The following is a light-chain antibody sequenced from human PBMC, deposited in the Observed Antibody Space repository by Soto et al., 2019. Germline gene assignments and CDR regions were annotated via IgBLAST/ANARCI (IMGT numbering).Light chain of an antibody. J-gene: IGKJ2*01. CDR1: QSVDNRY. V-gene: IGKV3-20*01. Sequence: ESVLTQSPGTLSLSPGERATLSCRASQSVDNRYFAWYQQKPGQAPRLLIYGISSRATGIPDRFSGSGSETDFTLTISRLEPEDFVVYYCQQYSSLPHTFGQGTKLEVK. CDR2: GIS. CDR3: QQYSSLPHT.